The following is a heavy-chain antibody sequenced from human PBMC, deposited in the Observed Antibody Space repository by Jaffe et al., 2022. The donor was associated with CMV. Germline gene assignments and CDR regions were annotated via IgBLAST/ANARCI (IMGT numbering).Heavy chain of an antibody. CDR1: GYTFTNYA. Sequence: QVQLVQSGAEVKKPGASVKVSCKASGYTFTNYAMHWVRQAPGQRPEWMGWINADAGNGNTKYSEKFQGRVTITRDTSANTDYMELSSLRSEDTAVYYCARGGDSSSFLVYWGQGTLVTVSS. J-gene: IGHJ4*02. CDR2: INADAGNGNT. D-gene: IGHD6-6*01. CDR3: ARGGDSSSFLVY. V-gene: IGHV1-3*01.